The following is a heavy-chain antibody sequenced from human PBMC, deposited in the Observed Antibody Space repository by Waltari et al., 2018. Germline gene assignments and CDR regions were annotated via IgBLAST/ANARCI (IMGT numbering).Heavy chain of an antibody. CDR1: GGSISRGSYY. CDR3: ARGVSLWVTTPGY. J-gene: IGHJ4*02. Sequence: QVQLQESGPGLVKPSQTLSLTCTVSGGSISRGSYYWNWIRQPAGKGLEWIGYIFTSGTTNYNPSLKSRVTISVDTSKNQFSLKLSSVTAADTAVYYCARGVSLWVTTPGYWGQGTLVTVSS. CDR2: IFTSGTT. D-gene: IGHD4-17*01. V-gene: IGHV4-61*09.